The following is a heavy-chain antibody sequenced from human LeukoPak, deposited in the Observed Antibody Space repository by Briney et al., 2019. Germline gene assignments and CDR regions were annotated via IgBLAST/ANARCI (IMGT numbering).Heavy chain of an antibody. V-gene: IGHV3-48*03. CDR3: ARVVERYFDS. Sequence: GGSLRLSCAASGFTFSSYEMNWVRQAPGKGLEWVSYISSSGSTIYYADSVKGRFTISRDNAKKSLYLQMNSLRAEDTAVYYCARVVERYFDSWGQGTLLTVSS. CDR2: ISSSGSTI. J-gene: IGHJ4*02. CDR1: GFTFSSYE. D-gene: IGHD6-6*01.